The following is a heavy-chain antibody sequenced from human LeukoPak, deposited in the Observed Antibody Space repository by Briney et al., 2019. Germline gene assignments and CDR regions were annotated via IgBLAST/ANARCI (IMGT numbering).Heavy chain of an antibody. V-gene: IGHV4-34*01. CDR3: ARGGWYAGG. D-gene: IGHD6-19*01. Sequence: SETLSLTCAVYGGSFSGYYWSWIRQPPGKGLEWIGEINHSGSTNYNPSLKSRVTISVDTSKNQFSLKLSSVTAADTAEYYCARGGWYAGGWGQGTLVTVSS. CDR1: GGSFSGYY. J-gene: IGHJ4*02. CDR2: INHSGST.